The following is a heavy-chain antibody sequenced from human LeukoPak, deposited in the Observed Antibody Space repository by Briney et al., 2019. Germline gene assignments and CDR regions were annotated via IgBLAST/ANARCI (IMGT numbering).Heavy chain of an antibody. D-gene: IGHD5-18*01. V-gene: IGHV4-31*03. CDR1: GGSISSGGYY. Sequence: SQTLSLTCTVSGGSISSGGYYWSWIRQHPGKGLEWIGYIYYSGSTNYNPSLKSRVTISVDTSKNQFSLKLSSVTAADTAVYYCARDGGGYSYAWFDPWGQGTLVTVSS. CDR3: ARDGGGYSYAWFDP. J-gene: IGHJ5*02. CDR2: IYYSGST.